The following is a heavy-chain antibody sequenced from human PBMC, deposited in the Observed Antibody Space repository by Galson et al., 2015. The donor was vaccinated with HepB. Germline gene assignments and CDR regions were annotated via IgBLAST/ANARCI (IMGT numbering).Heavy chain of an antibody. CDR2: ISGSGGST. V-gene: IGHV3-23*01. J-gene: IGHJ4*02. CDR1: GFTFSSYA. CDR3: ASHSSGYYPIDY. D-gene: IGHD3-22*01. Sequence: SLRLSCAASGFTFSSYAMSWVRQAPGKGLEWVSAISGSGGSTYYADSVKGRFTISRDNSKNTLYLQMNSLRAEDTAVYYCASHSSGYYPIDYWGQGTLVTVSS.